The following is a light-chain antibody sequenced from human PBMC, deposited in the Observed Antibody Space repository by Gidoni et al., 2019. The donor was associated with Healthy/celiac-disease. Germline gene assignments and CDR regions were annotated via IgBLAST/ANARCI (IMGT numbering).Light chain of an antibody. CDR2: SNN. J-gene: IGLJ3*02. CDR3: AAWDDSLNGRV. V-gene: IGLV1-44*01. CDR1: SSNIGSNT. Sequence: QSVLTPPPSASGTPGPRVTISCSGSSSNIGSNTVNWYQQLPGTAPKLLIYSNNQLPSGVPDRFSGSKSGTSASLAISGLQSEDEADYYCAAWDDSLNGRVFGGGTKLTVL.